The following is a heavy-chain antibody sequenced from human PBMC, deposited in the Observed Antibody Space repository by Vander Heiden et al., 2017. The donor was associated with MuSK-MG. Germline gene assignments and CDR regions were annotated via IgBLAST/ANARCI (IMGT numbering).Heavy chain of an antibody. V-gene: IGHV3-23*01. Sequence: VQLLESGGALAQPGGSLRLYCAAAGFTFSSYALSWGRLAPGKGLEWVSAISGIVGSTYYADPVKGRFTISRDNSKNTLYLQMNSLRAEDTAVYYCAITPGSRNSGGSSSFDYWGQGTLVTVSA. CDR2: ISGIVGST. J-gene: IGHJ4*02. CDR3: AITPGSRNSGGSSSFDY. CDR1: GFTFSSYA. D-gene: IGHD2-15*01.